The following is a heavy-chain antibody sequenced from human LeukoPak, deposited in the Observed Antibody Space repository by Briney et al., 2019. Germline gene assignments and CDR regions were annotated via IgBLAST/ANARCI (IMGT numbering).Heavy chain of an antibody. CDR3: ARGEYEDLVDN. CDR1: GGSISDYY. V-gene: IGHV4-59*01. J-gene: IGHJ4*02. Sequence: KPSETLSLTCTVSGGSISDYYWSWIRQSPVRGLEWIGYLYYSGNTNYNPSLKSRLTISRDMAKSQFSLKLSSVTSADTAVYYCARGEYEDLVDNWGQGTLVTVSS. D-gene: IGHD1-26*01. CDR2: LYYSGNT.